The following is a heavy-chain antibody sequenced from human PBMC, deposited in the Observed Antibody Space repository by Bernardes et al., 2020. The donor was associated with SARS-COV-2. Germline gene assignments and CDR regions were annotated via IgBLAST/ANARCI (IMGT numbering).Heavy chain of an antibody. V-gene: IGHV1-18*04. CDR1: GYDFTTSG. Sequence: VHVPSKASGYDFTTSGINWVRQAPGQGLEWMGWISAYSGHTDYAQKFQARVTMATDTSTSTVYMEVRSLSSHDTAVYYCARGFSGYLGYWGRGTLVTVCS. J-gene: IGHJ4*02. D-gene: IGHD3-22*01. CDR3: ARGFSGYLGY. CDR2: ISAYSGHT.